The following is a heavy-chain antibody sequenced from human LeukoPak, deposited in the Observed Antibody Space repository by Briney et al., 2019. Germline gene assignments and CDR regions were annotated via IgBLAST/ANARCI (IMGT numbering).Heavy chain of an antibody. D-gene: IGHD6-6*01. V-gene: IGHV3-30*03. J-gene: IGHJ6*02. Sequence: PGGSLRLSCAASGFTFSSYGMHWVRQAPGKGLEWVAVISYDGSNKYYADSVKGRFTISRDNSKNTLYLQMNSLRAEDTAVYYCARYSSPSNRYGMDVWGQGTTVTVSS. CDR1: GFTFSSYG. CDR3: ARYSSPSNRYGMDV. CDR2: ISYDGSNK.